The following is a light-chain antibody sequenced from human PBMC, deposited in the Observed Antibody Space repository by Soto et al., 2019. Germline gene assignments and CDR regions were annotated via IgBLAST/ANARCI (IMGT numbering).Light chain of an antibody. J-gene: IGKJ1*01. V-gene: IGKV1-5*03. Sequence: DIQMTHSPSTLSASVGDRVTITCRASQSISSWLAWYQQKPGKAPNLLIYKASSLESGVPSRFSGSGSGTEFPLTISSLQPDDFATYYCEQYNSYPTFGQGTKVDI. CDR3: EQYNSYPT. CDR2: KAS. CDR1: QSISSW.